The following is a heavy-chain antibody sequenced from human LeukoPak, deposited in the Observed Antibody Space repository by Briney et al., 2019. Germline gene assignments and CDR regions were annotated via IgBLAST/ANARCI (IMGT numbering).Heavy chain of an antibody. CDR2: INPSGGST. Sequence: ASVKVSCKASGYTFTSYYMHWVRQAPGQGLEWMGIINPSGGSTSYAQKFQGRVTMTRDTSTSTVYMELGSLRSEDTAVYYCAREGERIRYFFDPWGQGTLVTVSS. D-gene: IGHD3-9*01. V-gene: IGHV1-46*01. CDR1: GYTFTSYY. J-gene: IGHJ5*02. CDR3: AREGERIRYFFDP.